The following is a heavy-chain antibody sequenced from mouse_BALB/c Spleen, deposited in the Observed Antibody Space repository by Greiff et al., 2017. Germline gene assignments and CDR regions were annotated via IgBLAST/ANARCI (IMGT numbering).Heavy chain of an antibody. Sequence: VQLQQPGAELVKPGASVKLSCKASGYTFTSYWMHWVKQRPGQGLEWIGEINPSNGRTNYNEKFKSKATLTVDKSSSTAYMQLSSLTSEDSAVYYCARGGKLLMDYWGQGTSVTVSS. CDR3: ARGGKLLMDY. J-gene: IGHJ4*01. CDR2: INPSNGRT. CDR1: GYTFTSYW. D-gene: IGHD4-1*01. V-gene: IGHV1S81*02.